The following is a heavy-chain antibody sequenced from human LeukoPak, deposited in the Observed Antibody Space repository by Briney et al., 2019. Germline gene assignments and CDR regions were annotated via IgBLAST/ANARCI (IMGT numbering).Heavy chain of an antibody. CDR3: ARSGYSSGWPTN. CDR1: GGSISNYY. J-gene: IGHJ4*02. V-gene: IGHV4-59*01. CDR2: IYSSGST. Sequence: PSETLSLTCTVSGGSISNYYWSWTRQPPGKGLEWIGYIYSSGSTNYNPSLKGRVTISVDTSKNQFSLRLSSVTAADTAVYFCARSGYSSGWPTNWGQGTLVTVSS. D-gene: IGHD6-19*01.